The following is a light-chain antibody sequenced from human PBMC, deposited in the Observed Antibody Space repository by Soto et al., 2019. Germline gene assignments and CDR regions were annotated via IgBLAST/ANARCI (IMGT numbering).Light chain of an antibody. Sequence: QSVLTQPASVSGSTGQSITISCTGTSSYVGDYDYVSWYQQHPGKALKLMIYDVSNRPSGVSNRFSGSKSGNSTSLTISGLQAADEAEYYCNSYTIIRSFVFGGRTRLTVL. J-gene: IGLJ2*01. CDR3: NSYTIIRSFV. CDR1: SSYVGDYDY. V-gene: IGLV2-14*01. CDR2: DVS.